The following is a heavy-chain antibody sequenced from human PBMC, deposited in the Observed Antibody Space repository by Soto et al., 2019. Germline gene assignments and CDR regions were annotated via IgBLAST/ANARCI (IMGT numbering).Heavy chain of an antibody. CDR1: GYSFTSYW. Sequence: GESLKISCKGSGYSFTSYWISWVRQMPGKGLEWMGRIDPSDSYTNYSPSFQGHVTISADKSISTAYLQWSSLKASDTAMYYCARGAIRLGYYYGSGSPKGYYYGMDVWGQGTKVTVSS. CDR2: IDPSDSYT. J-gene: IGHJ6*02. D-gene: IGHD3-10*01. CDR3: ARGAIRLGYYYGSGSPKGYYYGMDV. V-gene: IGHV5-10-1*01.